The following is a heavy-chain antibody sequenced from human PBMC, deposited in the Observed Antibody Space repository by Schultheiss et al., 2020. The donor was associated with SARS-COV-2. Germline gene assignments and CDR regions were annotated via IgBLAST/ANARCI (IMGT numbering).Heavy chain of an antibody. CDR1: GGSISSYY. D-gene: IGHD4-11*01. CDR2: INHSGST. Sequence: SETLSLTCTVSGGSISSYYWSWIRQPPGKGLEWIGEINHSGSTNYNPSLKSRVTISVDTSKNQFSLKLSSVTAADTAVYYCARRKSTVTTNWFDPWGQGTLVTVSS. V-gene: IGHV4-59*08. CDR3: ARRKSTVTTNWFDP. J-gene: IGHJ5*02.